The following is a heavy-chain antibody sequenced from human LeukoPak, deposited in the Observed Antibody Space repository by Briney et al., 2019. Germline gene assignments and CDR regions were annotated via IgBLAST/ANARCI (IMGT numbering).Heavy chain of an antibody. CDR1: GYTFTGYY. Sequence: ASVKVSCKASGYTFTGYYMHWVRQAPGQGLEWMGWINPNSGGTNYAQKFQGRVTMTRDTSISTAYMELSSLRSEDTAVYYCARGGDFWSGSPPYYYYGMDVWGQGTTVTVSS. V-gene: IGHV1-2*02. CDR3: ARGGDFWSGSPPYYYYGMDV. CDR2: INPNSGGT. D-gene: IGHD3-3*01. J-gene: IGHJ6*02.